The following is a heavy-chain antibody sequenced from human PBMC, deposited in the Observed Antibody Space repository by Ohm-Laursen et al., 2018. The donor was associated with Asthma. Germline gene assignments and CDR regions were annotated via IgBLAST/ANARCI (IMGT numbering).Heavy chain of an antibody. Sequence: SSVKVSCKASGGTFSSYAISWVRQAPGQGLEWMGGIIPIFGTANYAQKFQGRVTITADESTSTAYMELSSLRSEDTAVYYCATSTVTYYYYYGMDVWGQGTTVTVSS. D-gene: IGHD4-11*01. V-gene: IGHV1-69*01. CDR2: IIPIFGTA. CDR3: ATSTVTYYYYYGMDV. CDR1: GGTFSSYA. J-gene: IGHJ6*02.